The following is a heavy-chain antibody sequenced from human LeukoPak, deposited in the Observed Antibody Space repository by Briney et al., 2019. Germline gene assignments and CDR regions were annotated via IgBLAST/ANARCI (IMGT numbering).Heavy chain of an antibody. CDR1: GFTFSSYW. J-gene: IGHJ4*02. Sequence: PGGSLRLSCAASGFTFSSYWMSWVRQAPGQGLEWVSAISGSGGSTYYADSVKGRFTISRDNSKNTLYLQMNTLRAEDTAVYYCAKESGYSGYGEFDYWGQGTLVTVSS. CDR3: AKESGYSGYGEFDY. V-gene: IGHV3-23*01. D-gene: IGHD5-12*01. CDR2: ISGSGGST.